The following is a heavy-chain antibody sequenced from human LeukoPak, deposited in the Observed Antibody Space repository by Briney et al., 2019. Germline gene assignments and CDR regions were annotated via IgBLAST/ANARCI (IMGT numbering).Heavy chain of an antibody. CDR2: ISWNSGSI. CDR3: AEDMWELLHPHAFDI. CDR1: GFTFDDYA. V-gene: IGHV3-9*01. D-gene: IGHD1-26*01. Sequence: GGSLRLSCAASGFTFDDYAMHWVRQAPGKGLEWVSGISWNSGSIGYADSVKGRFTISRDNAKNSLYLQMNSLRAEDTALYYCAEDMWELLHPHAFDIWGQGTMVTVSS. J-gene: IGHJ3*02.